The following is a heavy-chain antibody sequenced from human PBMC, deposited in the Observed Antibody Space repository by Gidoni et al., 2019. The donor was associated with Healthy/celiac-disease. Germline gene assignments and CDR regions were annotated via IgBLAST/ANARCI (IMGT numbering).Heavy chain of an antibody. Sequence: QVQLVQSGAEVKKPGASVKVSCKASGYTFTSYGISWVRQAPGQGLEWMGWISAYNGNTNYAQKLQGRVTMTTDTSTSTAYMELRSLRSDDTAVYYCAGEDSDCSGGSCYSGWFDPWGQGTLVTVSS. CDR3: AGEDSDCSGGSCYSGWFDP. D-gene: IGHD2-15*01. V-gene: IGHV1-18*01. J-gene: IGHJ5*02. CDR2: ISAYNGNT. CDR1: GYTFTSYG.